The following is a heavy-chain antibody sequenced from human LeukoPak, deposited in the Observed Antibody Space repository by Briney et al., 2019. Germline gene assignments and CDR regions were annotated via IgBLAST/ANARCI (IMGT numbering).Heavy chain of an antibody. V-gene: IGHV3-7*03. Sequence: GGSLRLSCAASGFNLSTYWMSWVRQAPGKGLEWVANIKQDGSEKSYVDSVKGRFAISRDNARNSLDLQMNSLRVEDTAVYYCARDLYSSGWPAFDLWGRGTLVTVSS. CDR3: ARDLYSSGWPAFDL. CDR1: GFNLSTYW. CDR2: IKQDGSEK. D-gene: IGHD6-19*01. J-gene: IGHJ2*01.